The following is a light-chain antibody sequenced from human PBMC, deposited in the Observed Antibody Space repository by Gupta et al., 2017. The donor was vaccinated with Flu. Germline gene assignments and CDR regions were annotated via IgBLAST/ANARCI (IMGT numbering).Light chain of an antibody. V-gene: IGLV2-14*01. CDR1: SDVGGYNY. Sequence: SDVGGYNYVSWYQQHPGKAPKVIIYEVSNRPSGVSNRFSGSKSGNTASLTISGLQTEDEADYYCSSYTSSSTLEGVFGGGTKLTVL. J-gene: IGLJ2*01. CDR2: EVS. CDR3: SSYTSSSTLEGV.